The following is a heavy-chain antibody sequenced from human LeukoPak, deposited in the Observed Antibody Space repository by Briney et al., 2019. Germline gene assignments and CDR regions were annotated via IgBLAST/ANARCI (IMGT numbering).Heavy chain of an antibody. CDR1: VLSFSSYA. CDR2: ISGSGGRT. D-gene: IGHD6-19*01. V-gene: IGHV3-23*01. CDR3: AKVIAVAGTWSWFDP. J-gene: IGHJ5*02. Sequence: GGSLRLSRAASVLSFSSYATSWGRQAPRKKPGRVSAISGSGGRTYYADSVKGRFTISRDNSKNTLYLQMNSLRAEDTAVYYCAKVIAVAGTWSWFDPWGQGTLVTVSS.